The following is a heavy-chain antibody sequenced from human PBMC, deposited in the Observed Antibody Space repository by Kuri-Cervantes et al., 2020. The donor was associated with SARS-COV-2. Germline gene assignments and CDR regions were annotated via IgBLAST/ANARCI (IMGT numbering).Heavy chain of an antibody. D-gene: IGHD5-18*01. CDR2: INPNSGGT. CDR1: GYTFTGYY. CDR3: ARDSFLWMGANSSRQLWQKNYYYYGMDV. J-gene: IGHJ6*02. Sequence: ASVKVSCKASGYTFTGYYMHWVRQAPGQGLEWMGWINPNSGGTNYAQKFQGRVTMTRDTSISTAYMELSSLRSEDTAVYYCARDSFLWMGANSSRQLWQKNYYYYGMDVWGQGTTVTVSS. V-gene: IGHV1-2*02.